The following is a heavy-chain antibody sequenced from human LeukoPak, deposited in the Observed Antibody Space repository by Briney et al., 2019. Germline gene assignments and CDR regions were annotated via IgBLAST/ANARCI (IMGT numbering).Heavy chain of an antibody. J-gene: IGHJ4*02. CDR2: INPNSGGT. D-gene: IGHD5-12*01. V-gene: IGHV1-2*06. CDR1: GYTFTGYY. Sequence: ASVKVSCKASGYTFTGYYMHWVRQAPGQGLEWMGRINPNSGGTNYAQKFQGRVTMTRDTSIITAYMERSRLRSDDAAVYDFATPVGLGYVGYWGQGTLVTVSS. CDR3: ATPVGLGYVGY.